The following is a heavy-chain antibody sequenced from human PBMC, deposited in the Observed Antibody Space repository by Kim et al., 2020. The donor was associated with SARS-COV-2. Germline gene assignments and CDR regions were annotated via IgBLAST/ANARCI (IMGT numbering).Heavy chain of an antibody. J-gene: IGHJ4*02. CDR3: ARSEGRASWHQFDY. Sequence: SGTLSLTCTVSSDSFSAYYWSWIRQIPGKGLEWIGYIFYSGSTNYNPSLKSRATISWDTSRNHFSLDLTSVTQADTAVYYCARSEGRASWHQFDYWGQG. CDR1: SDSFSAYY. CDR2: IFYSGST. V-gene: IGHV4-59*01.